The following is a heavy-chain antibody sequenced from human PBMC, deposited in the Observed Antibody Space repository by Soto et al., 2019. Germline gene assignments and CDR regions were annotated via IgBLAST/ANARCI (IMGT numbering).Heavy chain of an antibody. CDR1: GGSFSGYY. Sequence: QVQLQQWGAGLLKPSETLSLTCAVYGGSFSGYYWSWIRQPPEKGLEWIGEINHSGSTNYNPSLKSRVTISVDTSKNQFSLKLSSVTAADTAVYYCARVLPAALKYFDYWGQGTLVTVSS. V-gene: IGHV4-34*01. J-gene: IGHJ4*02. D-gene: IGHD2-2*01. CDR2: INHSGST. CDR3: ARVLPAALKYFDY.